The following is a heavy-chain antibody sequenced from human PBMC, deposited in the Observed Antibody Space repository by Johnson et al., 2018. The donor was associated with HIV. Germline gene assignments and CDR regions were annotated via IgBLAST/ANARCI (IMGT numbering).Heavy chain of an antibody. CDR2: IKEDGSEK. CDR3: AKQHEQLVEPDAFDI. D-gene: IGHD6-6*01. CDR1: GFSFSNYW. V-gene: IGHV3-7*02. Sequence: MQLVESGGGVVQPGGFLRLSCAASGFSFSNYWMSWVRQAPGKGLEWVANIKEDGSEKYYVDSVKGRFTISRDNSKNTLYLQMNSLRAEDTAVYYCAKQHEQLVEPDAFDIWGQGTMVTVSS. J-gene: IGHJ3*02.